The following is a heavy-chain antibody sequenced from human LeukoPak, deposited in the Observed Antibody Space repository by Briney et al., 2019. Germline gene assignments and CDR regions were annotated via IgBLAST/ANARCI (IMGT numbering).Heavy chain of an antibody. J-gene: IGHJ5*02. Sequence: PSETLSLTCTVSGGSISSYYWSWIRQPAGKGLEWIGRVYTSGTTNYNPSLRSRVTISLDTSQNQFSLKLSSVTAADTAVYYCARDRTDYDILTASENWFDPWGQGTLVTVSS. CDR3: ARDRTDYDILTASENWFDP. CDR2: VYTSGTT. V-gene: IGHV4-4*07. CDR1: GGSISSYY. D-gene: IGHD3-9*01.